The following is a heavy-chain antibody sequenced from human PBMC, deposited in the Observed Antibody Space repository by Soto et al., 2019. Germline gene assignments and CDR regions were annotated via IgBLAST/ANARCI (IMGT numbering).Heavy chain of an antibody. J-gene: IGHJ4*02. CDR3: ARGHGYSSGPFDY. V-gene: IGHV4-34*01. CDR2: INHSGST. Sequence: PSETLSLTCAVYGGSFSGYYWSWIRQPPGKGLEWIGEINHSGSTNYNPSLKSRVTISVDKSKNQFSLRLSSVTAADTAVYYCARGHGYSSGPFDYWGQGTLVTVSS. CDR1: GGSFSGYY. D-gene: IGHD6-19*01.